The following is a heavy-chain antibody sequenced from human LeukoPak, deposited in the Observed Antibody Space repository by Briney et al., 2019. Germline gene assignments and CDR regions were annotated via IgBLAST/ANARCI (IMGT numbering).Heavy chain of an antibody. Sequence: PGGFLRLSCAASGFTFSSYWMHWVRQAPGKGLVWVSRINHDGSSTNYADSVKGRFTISRDNAKNSLYLQMNSLRAEDTAVYYCARDQGASPTQQWLVAEDYYYMDVWGKGTTVTVSS. J-gene: IGHJ6*03. V-gene: IGHV3-74*01. CDR3: ARDQGASPTQQWLVAEDYYYMDV. D-gene: IGHD6-19*01. CDR2: INHDGSST. CDR1: GFTFSSYW.